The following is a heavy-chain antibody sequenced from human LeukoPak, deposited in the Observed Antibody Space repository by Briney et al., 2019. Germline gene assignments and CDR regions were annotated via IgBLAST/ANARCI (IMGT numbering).Heavy chain of an antibody. V-gene: IGHV3-7*03. J-gene: IGHJ5*02. CDR2: IKEDGSEK. CDR1: GFTFSRYW. Sequence: PGGSLRLSCAASGFTFSRYWMTWVRQAPGKGLEWVANIKEDGSEKSYVDSVKGRFTISRDNAKNSLYLQMNSLRAEDTAVYYCARVGLGVGSGRKASGFDPWGQGTLVTVSS. D-gene: IGHD3-10*01. CDR3: ARVGLGVGSGRKASGFDP.